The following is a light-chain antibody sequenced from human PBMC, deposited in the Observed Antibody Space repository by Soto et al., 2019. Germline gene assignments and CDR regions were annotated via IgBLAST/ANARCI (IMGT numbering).Light chain of an antibody. V-gene: IGKV1-27*01. CDR3: QKYDDAPLS. J-gene: IGKJ4*01. CDR2: AAS. CDR1: RGIGNY. Sequence: GDRVTITCRASRGIGNYLAWYQQKPGKVPSLLIYAASALQSGVSSRFSGSGSGTDFTLTISSLQPGDVATYYCQKYDDAPLSFGGGTKVEI.